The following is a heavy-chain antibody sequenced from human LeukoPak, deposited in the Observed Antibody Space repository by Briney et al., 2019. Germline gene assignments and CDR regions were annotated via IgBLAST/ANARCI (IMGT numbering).Heavy chain of an antibody. V-gene: IGHV3-30*02. J-gene: IGHJ4*02. CDR3: VKVHDFGVLH. Sequence: PGGSLRLSCTGSGFRSGFSFNDYGMHWIRQAPGKGLEWVTFIQYDGSNKYYADSVRGRFTISRDNSKNTLYLQMNSLRAEDTAVYFCVKVHDFGVLHWGQGTLVTVSS. CDR1: GFRSGFSFNDYG. D-gene: IGHD4-17*01. CDR2: IQYDGSNK.